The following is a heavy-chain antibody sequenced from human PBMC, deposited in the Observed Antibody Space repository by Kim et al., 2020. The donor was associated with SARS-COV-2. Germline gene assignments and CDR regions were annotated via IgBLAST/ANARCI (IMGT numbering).Heavy chain of an antibody. V-gene: IGHV3-30*18. CDR2: ISYDGSNK. J-gene: IGHJ4*02. D-gene: IGHD5-18*01. CDR3: ANGRYSRGQLWFIDY. Sequence: GGSLRLSCAASGFTFSSYGMHWVRQAPGKGLEWVAVISYDGSNKYYADSVKGRFTISRDNSKNTLYLQMNSLRAEDTAVYYCANGRYSRGQLWFIDYWGQGTLVTVSS. CDR1: GFTFSSYG.